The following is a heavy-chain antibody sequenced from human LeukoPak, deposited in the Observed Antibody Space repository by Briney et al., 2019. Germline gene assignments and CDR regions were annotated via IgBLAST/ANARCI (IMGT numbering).Heavy chain of an antibody. CDR3: AKAPVTSCRGAYCYPFDS. CDR2: ISSSGSTI. J-gene: IGHJ4*02. V-gene: IGHV3-48*03. D-gene: IGHD2-21*01. Sequence: GSLRLSCAASGFTFSSYEMNWVRQAPGKGLEWVSYISSSGSTIYYADSVKGRFTISRDNAKNSLYLQMNSLRAEDAAVYFCAKAPVTSCRGAYCYPFDSWGQGTLVTVSS. CDR1: GFTFSSYE.